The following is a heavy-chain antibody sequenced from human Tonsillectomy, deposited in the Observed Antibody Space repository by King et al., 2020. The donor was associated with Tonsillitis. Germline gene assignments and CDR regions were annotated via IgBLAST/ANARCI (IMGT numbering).Heavy chain of an antibody. CDR2: INPNTGGS. J-gene: IGHJ4*02. Sequence: VQLVESGAEVKKPGASVNVSCTPSGYISTDYYMHWVRQAPGQGLEWMGWINPNTGGSSSAQKFQGRVAMTRDTSISTFYMELSRLTSDDTAVYYCARALDNIVVVSAATLYYWGQGTLVTVSS. V-gene: IGHV1-2*02. CDR3: ARALDNIVVVSAATLYY. D-gene: IGHD2-2*01. CDR1: GYISTDYY.